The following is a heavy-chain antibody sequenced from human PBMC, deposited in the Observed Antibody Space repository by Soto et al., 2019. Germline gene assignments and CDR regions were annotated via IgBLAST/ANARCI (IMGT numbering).Heavy chain of an antibody. CDR1: GFTFSNYC. D-gene: IGHD2-2*01. J-gene: IGHJ4*02. V-gene: IGHV3-21*01. Sequence: GGSLRLSCVGSGFTFSNYCMHWVRQAPGKGLEWVSPVNSNSSNISYADSVKGRFTISRDNAKNSLYLQMNSLRAEDTAVYYCARNPPYSSIQGYFDYWGQGTLVTVSS. CDR2: VNSNSSNI. CDR3: ARNPPYSSIQGYFDY.